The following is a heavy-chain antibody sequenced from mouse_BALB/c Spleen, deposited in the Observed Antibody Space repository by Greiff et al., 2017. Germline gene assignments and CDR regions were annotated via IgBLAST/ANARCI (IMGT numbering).Heavy chain of an antibody. J-gene: IGHJ4*01. CDR2: ISNLAYSI. Sequence: EVQLMESGGGLVQPGGSRKLSCAASGFTFSDYGMSWVRQAPGKGPEWVAFISNLAYSIYYADTVTGRFTISRENAKNTLYLEMSSLRSEDTAMYYCARGGYQAMDYWGQGTSVTVSS. CDR3: ARGGYQAMDY. CDR1: GFTFSDYG. V-gene: IGHV5-15*02.